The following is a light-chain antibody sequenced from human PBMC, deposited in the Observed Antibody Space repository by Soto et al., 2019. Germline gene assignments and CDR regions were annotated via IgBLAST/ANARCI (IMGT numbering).Light chain of an antibody. CDR2: DVS. J-gene: IGLJ1*01. Sequence: QSALTQPRSVSGSPGQSVTISCTGTSSDVGGYNYVSWYQQHPGKAPKLILYDVSKRPSGVPDRFSGSKSGNTASLTISGRQAEDEADYYCCSYAGSYTHVFGTGTKLTVL. CDR1: SSDVGGYNY. CDR3: CSYAGSYTHV. V-gene: IGLV2-11*01.